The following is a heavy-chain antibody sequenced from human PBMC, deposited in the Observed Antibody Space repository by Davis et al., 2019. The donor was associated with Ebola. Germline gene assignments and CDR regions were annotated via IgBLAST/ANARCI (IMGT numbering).Heavy chain of an antibody. D-gene: IGHD3-10*01. J-gene: IGHJ2*01. Sequence: SETLSLTCTVSGDSVSNRNYYWGWIRQTPGKGLECIGTIHYSGGTYYNPSLKSRVTISVDTSKNQFSLKLSSVTAADTAVYYCARVLLWFGESPYWYFDLWGRGTLVTVSS. CDR1: GDSVSNRNYY. CDR2: IHYSGGT. V-gene: IGHV4-39*07. CDR3: ARVLLWFGESPYWYFDL.